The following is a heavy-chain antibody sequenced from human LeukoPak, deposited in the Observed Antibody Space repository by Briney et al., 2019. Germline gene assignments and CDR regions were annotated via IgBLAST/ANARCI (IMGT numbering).Heavy chain of an antibody. Sequence: GGSLRLSCAVSRFTFSSYAMSWVRQAPGKGLEWVSAISGSGGSTYYADSVKGRLTISRDNSKNTMYLQMNSLRAEDTAVYYCAKDTRKGIAVAGKLIWFDPWGQGTLVTVST. D-gene: IGHD6-19*01. CDR3: AKDTRKGIAVAGKLIWFDP. V-gene: IGHV3-23*01. CDR2: ISGSGGST. CDR1: RFTFSSYA. J-gene: IGHJ5*02.